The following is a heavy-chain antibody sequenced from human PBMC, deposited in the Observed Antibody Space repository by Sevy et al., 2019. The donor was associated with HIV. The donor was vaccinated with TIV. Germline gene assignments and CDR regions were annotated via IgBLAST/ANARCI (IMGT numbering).Heavy chain of an antibody. Sequence: SETLSLTCAVSGGSISSSNWWSWVRQPPGKGLEWIGEIYHSGSTNYNPSLKSRVTISVDKSKNQFSLKLSSVTAADTAVYHCARRESSSWYYWYFDLWGRGTLVTVSS. CDR1: GGSISSSNW. J-gene: IGHJ2*01. CDR3: ARRESSSWYYWYFDL. CDR2: IYHSGST. V-gene: IGHV4-4*02. D-gene: IGHD6-13*01.